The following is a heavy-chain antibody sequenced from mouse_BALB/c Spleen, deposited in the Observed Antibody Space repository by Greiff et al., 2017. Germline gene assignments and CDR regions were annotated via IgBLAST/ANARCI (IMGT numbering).Heavy chain of an antibody. D-gene: IGHD2-1*01. CDR2: ISYDGSN. CDR1: GYSITSGYY. V-gene: IGHV3-6*02. CDR3: ARGGGNHYFDY. J-gene: IGHJ2*01. Sequence: EVKLMESGPGLVKPSQSLSLTCSVTGYSITSGYYWNWIRQFPGNKLEWMGYISYDGSNNYNPSLKNRISITRDTSKNQFFLKLNSVTTEDTATYYCARGGGNHYFDYWGQGTTLTVSS.